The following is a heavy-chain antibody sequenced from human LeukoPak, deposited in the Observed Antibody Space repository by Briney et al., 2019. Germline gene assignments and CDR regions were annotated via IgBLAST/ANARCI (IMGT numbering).Heavy chain of an antibody. D-gene: IGHD3-3*01. J-gene: IGHJ5*02. Sequence: GSSVTVSCKASGGTFSSYAISWVRQAPGQGLEWMGGIIPIFGTANYAQKFQGRVTITADESTSTAYMELSSLRSEDTAVYYCARSDLERITISGVPGRFDPWGQGTLVTVSS. V-gene: IGHV1-69*01. CDR2: IIPIFGTA. CDR3: ARSDLERITISGVPGRFDP. CDR1: GGTFSSYA.